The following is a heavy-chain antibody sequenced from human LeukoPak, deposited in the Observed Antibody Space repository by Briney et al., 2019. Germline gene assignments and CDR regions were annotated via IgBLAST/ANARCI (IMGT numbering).Heavy chain of an antibody. CDR1: GGSISSYY. J-gene: IGHJ4*02. D-gene: IGHD2-8*01. V-gene: IGHV4-59*01. CDR3: AREQWSRLD. CDR2: IYYSGST. Sequence: PSETLSLTCTVSGGSISSYYWSWIRQPPGKGLEWIGYIYYSGSTNYNPSLKSRVTISVDTSKNQFSLKLSSVTAADTAVYYCAREQWSRLDWGQGTLVTVSS.